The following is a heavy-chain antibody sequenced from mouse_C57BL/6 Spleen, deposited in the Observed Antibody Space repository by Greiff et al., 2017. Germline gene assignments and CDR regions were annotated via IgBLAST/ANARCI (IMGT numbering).Heavy chain of an antibody. CDR3: AEIYYDYDDYFDY. D-gene: IGHD2-4*01. CDR2: IDPGSGNT. Sequence: VKLQQSGPELVKPGASVKISCKASGYSFTSYYIHWVKQRPGQGLEWIGWIDPGSGNTKYNEKFKGKATLTADTSSSTAYLQLSSLTSEDSAVYYCAEIYYDYDDYFDYWSQVTTLTVSS. CDR1: GYSFTSYY. V-gene: IGHV1-66*01. J-gene: IGHJ2*01.